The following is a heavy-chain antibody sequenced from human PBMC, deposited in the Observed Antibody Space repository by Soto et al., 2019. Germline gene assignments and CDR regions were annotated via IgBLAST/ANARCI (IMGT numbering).Heavy chain of an antibody. CDR2: ISYDGSNK. CDR3: ASDTYYDFWSGYYVVGMDV. Sequence: LRLSCAASGFTFSSYAMHWVRQAPGKGLEWVAVISYDGSNKYYADSVKGRFTISRDNSKNTLYLQMNSLRAEDTAVYYCASDTYYDFWSGYYVVGMDVWGQGTTVTVSS. V-gene: IGHV3-30-3*01. J-gene: IGHJ6*02. CDR1: GFTFSSYA. D-gene: IGHD3-3*01.